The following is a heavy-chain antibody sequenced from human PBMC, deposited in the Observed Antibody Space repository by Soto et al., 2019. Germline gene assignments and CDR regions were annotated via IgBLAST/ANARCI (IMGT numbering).Heavy chain of an antibody. CDR3: ARGGIGYCSGGSCPQNWFDP. V-gene: IGHV1-18*01. Sequence: GASVKVSCKASGYTFTSYAMHWVRQAPGQRLEWMGWISAYNGNTNYAQKLQGRVTMTTDTSTSTAYMELRSLRSDDTAVYYCARGGIGYCSGGSCPQNWFDPWGQGTLVTVSS. J-gene: IGHJ5*02. CDR1: GYTFTSYA. D-gene: IGHD2-15*01. CDR2: ISAYNGNT.